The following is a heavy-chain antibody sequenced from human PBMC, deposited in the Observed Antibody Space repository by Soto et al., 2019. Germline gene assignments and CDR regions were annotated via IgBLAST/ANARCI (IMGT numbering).Heavy chain of an antibody. CDR1: GYFFSSDYF. CDR3: ARAEYGSSTLFDY. CDR2: IYQSGST. V-gene: IGHV4-38-2*01. Sequence: PSETLSLTCAVSGYFFSSDYFWGWIRQPPGKGLEWIGSIYQSGSTYYNPSLKSRVNTSVDTSKNQFSLKLSSVTAADTAVYYCARAEYGSSTLFDYWGRGALVTVSS. D-gene: IGHD6-13*01. J-gene: IGHJ4*02.